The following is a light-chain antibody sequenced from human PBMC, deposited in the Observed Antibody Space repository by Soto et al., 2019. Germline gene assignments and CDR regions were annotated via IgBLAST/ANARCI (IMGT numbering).Light chain of an antibody. CDR1: QSVSSSN. J-gene: IGKJ2*01. CDR3: QQYGSSPYT. CDR2: GAS. Sequence: ETVLTQSPGTLSLSPGERATLSCRASQSVSSSNLAWYQQNAGQAPRLLIYGASSRATGIPDRFSGSGSGTDFTLTISRLEPEDFAVYYCQQYGSSPYTFGQGPKLEI. V-gene: IGKV3-20*01.